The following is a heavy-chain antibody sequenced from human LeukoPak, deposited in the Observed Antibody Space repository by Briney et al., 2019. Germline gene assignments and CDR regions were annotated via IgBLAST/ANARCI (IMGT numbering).Heavy chain of an antibody. CDR3: ARGVIWFVDP. CDR2: INHSGST. V-gene: IGHV4-34*01. J-gene: IGHJ5*02. CDR1: GGSFSGYY. D-gene: IGHD3-10*01. Sequence: SETLSLTCAVYGGSFSGYYWSWIRQPPGKGLEWIGEINHSGSTNYNPSLKSRVTISVDTSKDQFSLKLSSVAAADTAGYYCARGVIWFVDPWGQGTLVTVSS.